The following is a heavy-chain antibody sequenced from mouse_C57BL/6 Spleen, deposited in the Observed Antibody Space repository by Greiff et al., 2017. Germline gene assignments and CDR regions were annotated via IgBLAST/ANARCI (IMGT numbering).Heavy chain of an antibody. Sequence: VQLQQPGAELVMPGASVKLSCKASGYTFTSYWMHWVKQRPGQGLEWIGEIDPSDSYTNYNQKFKGKSTLTVDKSSSTAYMQLSSLTSEDSAVYDCARSGYYGSSYWYFDVWGTGTTVTVSS. D-gene: IGHD1-1*01. V-gene: IGHV1-69*01. CDR2: IDPSDSYT. J-gene: IGHJ1*03. CDR3: ARSGYYGSSYWYFDV. CDR1: GYTFTSYW.